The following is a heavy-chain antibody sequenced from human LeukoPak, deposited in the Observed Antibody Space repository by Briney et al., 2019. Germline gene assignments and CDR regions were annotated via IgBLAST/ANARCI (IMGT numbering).Heavy chain of an antibody. CDR1: GFTFSDYY. CDR3: ARDFGFSFGELFSPPDY. D-gene: IGHD3-10*01. V-gene: IGHV3-11*06. J-gene: IGHJ4*02. Sequence: GGSLRLSCAASGFTFSDYYMSWVRQAPGKGLEGVSYISSSSSYTNYADSVKGRFTISRDNAKNSLYLQMNSLRAEDTAVYYCARDFGFSFGELFSPPDYWGQGTLVTVSS. CDR2: ISSSSSYT.